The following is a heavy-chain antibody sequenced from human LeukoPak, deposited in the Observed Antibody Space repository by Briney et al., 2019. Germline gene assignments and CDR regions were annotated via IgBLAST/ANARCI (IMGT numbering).Heavy chain of an antibody. Sequence: ASVKVSCKVSGYTLTELPMHWVRQAPGQGLEWMGWINPNSGGTNYAQKFQGRVTMTRDTSISTAYMELSRLRSDDTAVYYCARTMVRGVIFDYWGQGTLVTVSS. J-gene: IGHJ4*02. D-gene: IGHD3-10*01. V-gene: IGHV1-2*02. CDR1: GYTLTELP. CDR2: INPNSGGT. CDR3: ARTMVRGVIFDY.